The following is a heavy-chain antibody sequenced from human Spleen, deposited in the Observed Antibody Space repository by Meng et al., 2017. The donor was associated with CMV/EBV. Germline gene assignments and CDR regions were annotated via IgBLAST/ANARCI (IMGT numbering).Heavy chain of an antibody. Sequence: YCINWVRQATGQGLKWRGWMNPNSGNAGYAQKFQGRVTKNRNTSISTAYMELSSLRSEDTAVYYCARTRDGARLRFLEWYASNWFDPWGQGTLVTVSS. V-gene: IGHV1-8*01. CDR2: MNPNSGNA. CDR1: YC. J-gene: IGHJ5*02. CDR3: ARTRDGARLRFLEWYASNWFDP. D-gene: IGHD3-3*01.